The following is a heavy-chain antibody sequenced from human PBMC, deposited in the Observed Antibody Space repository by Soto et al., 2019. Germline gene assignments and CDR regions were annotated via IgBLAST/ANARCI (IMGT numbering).Heavy chain of an antibody. V-gene: IGHV4-59*08. CDR1: GGSLSSYY. D-gene: IGHD1-20*01. CDR2: IYYSGST. J-gene: IGHJ3*01. Sequence: QVQLQESGTGLVKPSETLSLTCTVSGGSLSSYYWSWIRQPPGKGLEWIGYIYYSGSTNYNPSLKSRVTISVDTSKNQFSLKLTSVTAADTAVYYCARRYGDGFDLWGQGTMVTVSS. CDR3: ARRYGDGFDL.